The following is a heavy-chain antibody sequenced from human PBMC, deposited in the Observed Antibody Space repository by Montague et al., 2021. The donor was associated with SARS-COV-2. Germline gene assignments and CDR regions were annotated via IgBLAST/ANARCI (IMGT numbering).Heavy chain of an antibody. CDR2: ITQDGSEK. CDR1: GFTFSSYW. CDR3: ARDSYGSGTYYYYYGMDV. D-gene: IGHD3-10*01. J-gene: IGHJ6*02. V-gene: IGHV3-7*01. Sequence: SLRLSCAASGFTFSSYWMSWVRQAPGKGLEWVANITQDGSEKYYVDSVKGRFTISRDNAKNSLYLQMNSLRAEDTAVYYCARDSYGSGTYYYYYGMDVWGQGTMVTVSS.